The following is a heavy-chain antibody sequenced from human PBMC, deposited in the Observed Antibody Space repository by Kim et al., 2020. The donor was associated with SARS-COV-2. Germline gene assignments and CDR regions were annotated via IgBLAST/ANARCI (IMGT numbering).Heavy chain of an antibody. V-gene: IGHV2-5*01. D-gene: IGHD1-1*01. Sequence: RPSLKSRLTITKETSKNQMVLTMTNMDPVDTATYYCAHRRGWQQPGFDYWGQGTLVTVSS. J-gene: IGHJ4*02. CDR3: AHRRGWQQPGFDY.